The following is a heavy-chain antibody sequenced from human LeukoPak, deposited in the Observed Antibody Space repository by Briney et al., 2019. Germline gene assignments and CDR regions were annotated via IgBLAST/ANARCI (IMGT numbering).Heavy chain of an antibody. CDR2: IKSDGSST. CDR3: ARRYSMDV. J-gene: IGHJ6*02. V-gene: IGHV3-74*01. Sequence: PGGSLRLSCAASGFTFSIYWMHWVRQAPGKGLVWVSRIKSDGSSTSYADSVKGRFTISRDNAKNTLYLQMNNLRAEDTAVYYCARRYSMDVWGQGTTVTVSS. CDR1: GFTFSIYW.